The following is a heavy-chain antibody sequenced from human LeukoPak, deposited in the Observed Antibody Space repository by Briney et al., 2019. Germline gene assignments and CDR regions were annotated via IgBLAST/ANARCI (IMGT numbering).Heavy chain of an antibody. CDR3: TNGRRSFVVVVVEFDY. CDR2: ISYDGSNK. D-gene: IGHD2-15*01. J-gene: IGHJ4*02. CDR1: GFTFSSYG. Sequence: GGSLRLSCAASGFTFSSYGMHWVRQAPGKGLEWVAVISYDGSNKYYADSVKGRFTISRDNSKNTLYLQMNSLRAEDTAVYYCTNGRRSFVVVVVEFDYWGQGTLVTVSS. V-gene: IGHV3-30*18.